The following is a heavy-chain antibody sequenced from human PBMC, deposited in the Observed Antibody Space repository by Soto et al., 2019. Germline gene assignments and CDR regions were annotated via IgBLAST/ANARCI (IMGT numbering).Heavy chain of an antibody. CDR2: ISYDGSNQ. CDR1: GFTFNIYG. J-gene: IGHJ4*02. Sequence: VKLVESGGGVVQPGGSLRLSCSASGFTFNIYGMHWFRQSPDKGLELVALISYDGSNQYYADSVKGRFTISRDNSKNTLFLQMNSLRADDTAVYYCAKDQASGQGSFDSWGQGTLVTVSS. V-gene: IGHV3-30*18. CDR3: AKDQASGQGSFDS.